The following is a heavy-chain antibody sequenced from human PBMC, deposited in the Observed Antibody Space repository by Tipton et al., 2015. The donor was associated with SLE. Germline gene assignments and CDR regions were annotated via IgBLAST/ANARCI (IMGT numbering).Heavy chain of an antibody. CDR2: IYASGST. CDR3: ARLREGYNYYYGMDV. D-gene: IGHD1-26*01. Sequence: TLSLTCTVSGGSISSGSYYWGWIRQPPGKGLEWIGSIYASGSTNYNPSLKSRLTISVDTSKNQFSLKLSSVTAADTAVFYCARLREGYNYYYGMDVWGQGTTVTVSS. J-gene: IGHJ6*02. V-gene: IGHV4-39*07. CDR1: GGSISSGSYY.